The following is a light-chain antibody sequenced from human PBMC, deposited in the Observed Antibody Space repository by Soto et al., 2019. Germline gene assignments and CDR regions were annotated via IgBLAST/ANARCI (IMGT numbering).Light chain of an antibody. J-gene: IGKJ1*01. V-gene: IGKV3-20*01. Sequence: EIALKQSPGTLSLSPGERATLSCRASQSVSSSYLAWYQQKPGQAPRXXIFGASGRATGIPDRFSGSGSGTDFTLTISRLEPEDFAVYYCQQYGSLPWTFGQGTQVDNK. CDR1: QSVSSSY. CDR2: GAS. CDR3: QQYGSLPWT.